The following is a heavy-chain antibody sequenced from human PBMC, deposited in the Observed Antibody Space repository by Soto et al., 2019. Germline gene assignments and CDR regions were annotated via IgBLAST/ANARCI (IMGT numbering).Heavy chain of an antibody. V-gene: IGHV1-69*01. CDR2: ISPMFGKA. J-gene: IGHJ4*02. CDR1: GGTFNNYA. CDR3: AREVEVHTPVFGF. Sequence: QVQLVQSGAEVKRPRSSVKVSCKASGGTFNNYAVNWVRQAPGQGLEWMGDISPMFGKANYAQKFQGRVKITADDSTATAYLELSSLRSEDTALYYCAREVEVHTPVFGFWGQGSLVTVSS. D-gene: IGHD2-2*01.